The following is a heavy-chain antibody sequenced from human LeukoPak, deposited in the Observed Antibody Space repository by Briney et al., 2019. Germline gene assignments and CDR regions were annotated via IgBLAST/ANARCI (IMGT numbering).Heavy chain of an antibody. D-gene: IGHD2-2*02. V-gene: IGHV3-11*01. CDR1: GFTFSDYC. CDR2: ISSSGSTI. Sequence: GGSLRLSCAASGFTFSDYCMSWIRQAPGKGLEWVSYISSSGSTIYYADSVKGRFTISRDNAKNSLYLQMNSLRAEDTAVYYCARSCSSTSCYTPHGMDVWGQGTTVTVSS. J-gene: IGHJ6*02. CDR3: ARSCSSTSCYTPHGMDV.